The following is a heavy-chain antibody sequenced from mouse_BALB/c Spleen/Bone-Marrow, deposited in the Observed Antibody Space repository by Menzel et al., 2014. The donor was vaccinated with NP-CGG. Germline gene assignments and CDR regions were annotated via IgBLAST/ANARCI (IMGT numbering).Heavy chain of an antibody. J-gene: IGHJ3*01. CDR1: GFNIKDAY. V-gene: IGHV14-3*02. Sequence: EVQLQQSGAELVKPGASVKLSCTASGFNIKDAYMHWVKQRPAQGLEWIGRIAPANGNTEYDPKFLDKATITADTSSNTAYLQLSSLTSEDTAVYYCARSPGEVNYWGQGTLVTVDA. CDR2: IAPANGNT. D-gene: IGHD1-3*01. CDR3: ARSPGEVNY.